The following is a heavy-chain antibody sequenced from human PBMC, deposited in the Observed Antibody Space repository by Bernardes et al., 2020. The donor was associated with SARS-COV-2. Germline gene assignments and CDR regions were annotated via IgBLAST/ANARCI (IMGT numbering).Heavy chain of an antibody. D-gene: IGHD1-1*01. CDR1: GFTFSSYW. Sequence: GGSLRLSCAASGFTFSSYWMHWVRQAPGKGLVWVSRISTDGSTTSNADSVKGRFTISRDNAKNTLYLQMNSLRAEDTAVYYCARASGNNWGRADSWGQGTLVTFSS. V-gene: IGHV3-74*01. CDR3: ARASGNNWGRADS. J-gene: IGHJ4*02. CDR2: ISTDGSTT.